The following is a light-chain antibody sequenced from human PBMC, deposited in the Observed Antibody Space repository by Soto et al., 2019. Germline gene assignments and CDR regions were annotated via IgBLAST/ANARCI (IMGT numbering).Light chain of an antibody. CDR1: QSVSSN. V-gene: IGKV3-15*01. J-gene: IGKJ1*01. CDR2: GAS. Sequence: EIVMTQSPATLSVSPGERATLSCRASQSVSSNLAWYQQKPGQAPRLLIYGASTRATGIPARFIGSGSGTEFILTISSLQSEDFAVYYCQHYNNWPPWTFGQGTKVEIK. CDR3: QHYNNWPPWT.